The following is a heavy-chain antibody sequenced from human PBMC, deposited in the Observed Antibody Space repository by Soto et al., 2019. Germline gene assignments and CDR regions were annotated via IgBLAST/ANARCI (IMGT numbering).Heavy chain of an antibody. V-gene: IGHV1-69*06. CDR1: GGTFSSYA. J-gene: IGHJ4*02. Sequence: ASVKVSCKASGGTFSSYAISWVRQALGQGLEWMGGIIPIFGTANYAQKFQGRVTITADKSPSTAYMELSSLRSEDTAVYYCASIPSAARPTPNDYWGQGTLVTVSS. D-gene: IGHD6-6*01. CDR3: ASIPSAARPTPNDY. CDR2: IIPIFGTA.